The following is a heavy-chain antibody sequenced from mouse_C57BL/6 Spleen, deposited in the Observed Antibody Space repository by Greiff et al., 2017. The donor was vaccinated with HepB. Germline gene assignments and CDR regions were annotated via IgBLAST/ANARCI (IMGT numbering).Heavy chain of an antibody. V-gene: IGHV1-18*01. Sequence: EVKLVESGPELVKPGASVKIPCKASGYTFTDYNMDWVKQSHGKSLEWIGDINPNNGGTIYNQKFKGKATLTVDKSSSTAYMELRSLTSEDTAVYYCARWGAYWYFDVWGTGTTVTVSS. CDR2: INPNNGGT. CDR3: ARWGAYWYFDV. J-gene: IGHJ1*03. CDR1: GYTFTDYN.